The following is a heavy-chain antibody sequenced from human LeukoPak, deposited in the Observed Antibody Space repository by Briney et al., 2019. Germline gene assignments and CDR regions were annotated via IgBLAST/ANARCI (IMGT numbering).Heavy chain of an antibody. CDR2: IKQDGSEK. CDR3: ARDRLGQQLVAY. V-gene: IGHV3-7*01. J-gene: IGHJ4*02. D-gene: IGHD6-13*01. Sequence: GGSLRLSCAASGFTFSSYWMSWVRQAPGKGLERVANIKQDGSEKCYVDSVKGRFTISRDNAKNSLYLQMNSLRAEDTAVYYCARDRLGQQLVAYWGQGTLVTVSS. CDR1: GFTFSSYW.